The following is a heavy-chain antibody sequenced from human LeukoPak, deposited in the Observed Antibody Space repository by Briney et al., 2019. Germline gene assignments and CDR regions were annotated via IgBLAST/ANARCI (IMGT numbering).Heavy chain of an antibody. J-gene: IGHJ6*02. V-gene: IGHV3-21*01. CDR2: ISSSSSCI. Sequence: PGGSLRLSCAASGFTFSSYSMNWVRQAPGKGLEWVSSISSSSSCIYYADSVKGRFTISRDNAKNSLYLQMNSLRAEDTAVYYCARSIAVAGTGMDVWGQGTTVTVSS. CDR3: ARSIAVAGTGMDV. CDR1: GFTFSSYS. D-gene: IGHD6-19*01.